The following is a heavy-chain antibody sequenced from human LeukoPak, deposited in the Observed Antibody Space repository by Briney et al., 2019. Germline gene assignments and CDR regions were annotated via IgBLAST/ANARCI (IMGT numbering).Heavy chain of an antibody. V-gene: IGHV1-18*01. CDR3: ARDRDYGDYHDAFDI. J-gene: IGHJ3*02. Sequence: ASVKVSCKASGYSFTSYGINWVRQAPGQGLEWMGWISAYNGNTNYAQKFQGRVTMTTDTSTRTAYMELRSLRSDDTAVYYCARDRDYGDYHDAFDIWGQGTMVTVSS. CDR1: GYSFTSYG. CDR2: ISAYNGNT. D-gene: IGHD4-17*01.